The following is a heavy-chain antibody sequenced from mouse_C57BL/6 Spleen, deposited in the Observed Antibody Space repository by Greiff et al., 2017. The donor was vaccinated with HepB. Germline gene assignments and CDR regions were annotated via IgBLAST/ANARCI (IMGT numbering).Heavy chain of an antibody. V-gene: IGHV5-6*01. D-gene: IGHD1-1*01. CDR1: GFTFSSYG. CDR3: ARHEEITTVVAHCDY. J-gene: IGHJ2*01. Sequence: EVKLQESGGDLVKPGGSLKLSCAASGFTFSSYGMSWVRQTPDKRLEWVATISSGGSYTYYPDSVKGRFTITRDNAKNTLYLQMSSLKSEDTAMYYCARHEEITTVVAHCDYWGQGTTLTVSS. CDR2: ISSGGSYT.